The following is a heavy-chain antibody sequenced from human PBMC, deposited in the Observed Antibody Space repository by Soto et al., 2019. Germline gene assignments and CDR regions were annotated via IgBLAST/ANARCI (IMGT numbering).Heavy chain of an antibody. CDR1: GFTFSSYS. CDR3: ARTSLGDFWSGCRLDI. CDR2: ISSSGSTI. J-gene: IGHJ3*02. V-gene: IGHV3-48*02. D-gene: IGHD3-3*01. Sequence: GSLRLSCAASGFTFSSYSMNWVRQAPGKGLEWVSYISSSGSTIYYADSVKGRFTISRDNAKNSLYLQMNGLRDEDTAVYYCARTSLGDFWSGCRLDIWGQGTMVTVSS.